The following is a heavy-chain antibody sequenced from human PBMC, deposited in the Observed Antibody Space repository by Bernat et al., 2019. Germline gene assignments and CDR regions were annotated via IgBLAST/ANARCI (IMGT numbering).Heavy chain of an antibody. CDR2: ISSDGSDT. CDR1: GFIFTAYD. CDR3: ARDRGGMGDY. D-gene: IGHD3-10*01. J-gene: IGHJ4*02. V-gene: IGHV3-74*01. Sequence: EVLLVESGGGLVQPGGSLRLSCAASGFIFTAYDMHWVRQAPGKGLVWVSVISSDGSDTTYADSVKGRFTLSRDNANNTVYLQMNSLRAEDTAIYYCARDRGGMGDYWGQGTLVTVSS.